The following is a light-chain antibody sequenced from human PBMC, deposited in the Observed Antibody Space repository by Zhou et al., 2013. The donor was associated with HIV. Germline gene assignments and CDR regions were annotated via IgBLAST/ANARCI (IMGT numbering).Light chain of an antibody. J-gene: IGKJ2*01. CDR2: GAS. CDR1: QSISSN. Sequence: DIQMTQSPSSLSASVGDRVTITCRASQSISSNLNWYQHKPGRAPKLLIYGASKLRAGVPLRFRGSGSGTDFTLTISGLQREDFATYYCQETSRTPQTFGQGTRLEIK. CDR3: QETSRTPQT. V-gene: IGKV1-39*01.